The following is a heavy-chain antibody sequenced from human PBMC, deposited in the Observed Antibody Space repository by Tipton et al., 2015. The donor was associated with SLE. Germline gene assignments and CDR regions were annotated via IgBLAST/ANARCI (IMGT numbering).Heavy chain of an antibody. CDR1: GGSISSYY. J-gene: IGHJ4*02. Sequence: LKLSCTVSGGSISSYYWGWIRQPPGKGLEWIGSIYYSGSTYYNPSLKSRVTISVDTSKNQFSLKLSSVTAADTAVYYCARGYSSGWYDYWGQGTLVTVSS. D-gene: IGHD6-13*01. CDR3: ARGYSSGWYDY. V-gene: IGHV4-39*07. CDR2: IYYSGST.